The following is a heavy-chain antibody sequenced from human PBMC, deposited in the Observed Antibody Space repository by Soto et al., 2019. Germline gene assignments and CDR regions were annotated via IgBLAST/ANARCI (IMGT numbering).Heavy chain of an antibody. J-gene: IGHJ5*02. V-gene: IGHV4-59*01. CDR2: IYYSGST. Sequence: TSETLSLTCTVSGGSISSYYWSWIRQPPGKGLEWIGYIYYSGSTNYNPSLKSRVTISVDTSKNQFSLKLSSVTAADTAVYYCARVFSDSSSFFDPWGQGTLVTVS. CDR1: GGSISSYY. D-gene: IGHD6-13*01. CDR3: ARVFSDSSSFFDP.